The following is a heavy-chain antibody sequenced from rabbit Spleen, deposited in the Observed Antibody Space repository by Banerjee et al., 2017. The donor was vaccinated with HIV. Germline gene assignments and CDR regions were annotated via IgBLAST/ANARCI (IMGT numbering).Heavy chain of an antibody. CDR3: ARDTGGSFSTYGMDL. V-gene: IGHV1S45*01. D-gene: IGHD8-1*01. Sequence: LEESGGGLVKPGGTLTLTCTVSGFSFSSNWICWVRQAPGKGLEWIACTYAGSGGFTYYATWAKGRFTCSKTSSTTVTLQMTSLTAADTATYFCARDTGGSFSTYGMDLWGQGTLVTVS. CDR1: GFSFSSNW. CDR2: TYAGSGGFT. J-gene: IGHJ6*01.